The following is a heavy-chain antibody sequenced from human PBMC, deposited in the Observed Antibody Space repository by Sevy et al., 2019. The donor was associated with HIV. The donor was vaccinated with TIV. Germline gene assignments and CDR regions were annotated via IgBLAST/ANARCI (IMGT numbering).Heavy chain of an antibody. D-gene: IGHD2-2*01. CDR2: ISVSGRL. CDR1: GFKFDNYA. V-gene: IGHV3-23*01. CDR3: AKDRYRNGLIYYFGH. Sequence: GGSLRLSCAASGFKFDNYAMAWVRQAPGQGLVWVSAISVSGRLSYADSVKGRFTISRDSSKKMIYLHLNSLRADDTATYYCAKDRYRNGLIYYFGHWGQGTLVSASS. J-gene: IGHJ4*02.